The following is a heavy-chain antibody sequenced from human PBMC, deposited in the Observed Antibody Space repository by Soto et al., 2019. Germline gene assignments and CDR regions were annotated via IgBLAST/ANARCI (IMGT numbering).Heavy chain of an antibody. CDR2: VYYSGTT. CDR1: GGSVSDKTYY. CDR3: ARTTAVPNTLRWRYFFDY. Sequence: LSLTCSVSGGSVSDKTYYWSWIRQPPGKRLEWIGYVYYSGTTNYNPSLKSRVTISVDLSKNRFSLRLSSVTTADTALYYCARTTAVPNTLRWRYFFDYRGHGTLVTVAS. J-gene: IGHJ4*01. V-gene: IGHV4-61*01. D-gene: IGHD4-17*01.